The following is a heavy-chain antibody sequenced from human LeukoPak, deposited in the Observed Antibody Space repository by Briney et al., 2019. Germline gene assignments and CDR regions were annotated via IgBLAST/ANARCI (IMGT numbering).Heavy chain of an antibody. CDR2: IIPIFGTA. V-gene: IGHV1-69*13. CDR3: ARGGDGYNYVYYVDY. D-gene: IGHD5-24*01. Sequence: SVKVSCKASGGTFSSYAISWVRQAPGQGLEWMGGIIPIFGTANYAQKFQGRVTITADESTSTGYMELSSLRSEDTAVYHCARGGDGYNYVYYVDYWGPGTLVTVYS. J-gene: IGHJ4*02. CDR1: GGTFSSYA.